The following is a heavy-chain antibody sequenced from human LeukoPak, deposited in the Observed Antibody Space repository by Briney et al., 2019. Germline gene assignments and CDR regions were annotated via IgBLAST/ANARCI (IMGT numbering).Heavy chain of an antibody. CDR2: ISGSGGST. V-gene: IGHV3-23*01. CDR1: GFTFSSYA. D-gene: IGHD6-13*01. Sequence: GGSLRLSCAASGFTFSSYAMSWVRQAPGKGLEWVSAISGSGGSTYYADSVKGRFTISRDSSKNTLYLQMNSLRAEDTAVYYCAKEGSSWYGASYFDYWGQGTLVTVSS. J-gene: IGHJ4*02. CDR3: AKEGSSWYGASYFDY.